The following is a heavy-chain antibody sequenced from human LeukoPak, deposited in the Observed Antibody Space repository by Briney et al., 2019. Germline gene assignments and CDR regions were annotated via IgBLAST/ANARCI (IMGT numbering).Heavy chain of an antibody. CDR1: GYTFTSYD. J-gene: IGHJ4*02. CDR2: MNPNSGNT. Sequence: ASVKVSCKASGYTFTSYDINWVRQATGQGLEWMGWMNPNSGNTGYAQKFQGRVTITRNTSISTAYMELSSLRSEDTAVYYCARGSHGSGSVDYWGQGTLVTVSS. CDR3: ARGSHGSGSVDY. D-gene: IGHD3-10*01. V-gene: IGHV1-8*03.